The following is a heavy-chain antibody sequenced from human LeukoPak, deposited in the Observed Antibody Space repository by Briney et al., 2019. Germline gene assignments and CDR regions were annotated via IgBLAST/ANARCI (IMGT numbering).Heavy chain of an antibody. Sequence: KPSETLSLTCTVSGGSISSSRYYWAWIRQPPGKGLDWIGSISYSGSTYYNSSLKSRLTISVDTSKNQFSLRLSSVTAAYTAVYSCARHSDGGNYHDPFDIWGQGTMATVSS. CDR1: GGSISSSRYY. V-gene: IGHV4-39*01. CDR2: ISYSGST. CDR3: ARHSDGGNYHDPFDI. D-gene: IGHD4/OR15-4a*01. J-gene: IGHJ3*02.